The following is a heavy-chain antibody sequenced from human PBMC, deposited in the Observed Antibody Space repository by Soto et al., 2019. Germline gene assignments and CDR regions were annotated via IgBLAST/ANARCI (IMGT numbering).Heavy chain of an antibody. J-gene: IGHJ6*02. CDR3: AKVGGLDAFNYYYGMDV. V-gene: IGHV3-30*18. D-gene: IGHD3-16*01. Sequence: PGGSLRLSCAASGFTFISYGMHWVRQAPGKGLEWVAVISYDGSNKYYADSVKGRFTISRDNSKNTLYLQMNSLRAEDTAVYYCAKVGGLDAFNYYYGMDVWGQGTTVTVSS. CDR1: GFTFISYG. CDR2: ISYDGSNK.